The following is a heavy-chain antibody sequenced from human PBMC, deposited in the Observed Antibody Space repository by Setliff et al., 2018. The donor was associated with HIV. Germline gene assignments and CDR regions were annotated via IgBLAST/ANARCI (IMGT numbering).Heavy chain of an antibody. D-gene: IGHD3-10*01. V-gene: IGHV4-34*01. CDR1: GGPSSGY. CDR2: IKHSEIT. J-gene: IGHJ3*02. Sequence: PSETLSLTCAVYGGPSSGYWSWVRQPPGKGLEWIGEIKHSEITKYNPSLESRVTISLETSKNRFSLKLTSVTAADTSVYYCARKGVDLYFGVDAFDMWGQGAMVNVSS. CDR3: ARKGVDLYFGVDAFDM.